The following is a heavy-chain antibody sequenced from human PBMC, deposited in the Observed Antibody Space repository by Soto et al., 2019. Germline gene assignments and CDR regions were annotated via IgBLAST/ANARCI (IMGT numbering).Heavy chain of an antibody. D-gene: IGHD3-3*01. CDR1: GFTFSSYG. V-gene: IGHV3-30*18. Sequence: PGGSLRLSCAASGFTFSSYGMHWVRQAPGKGLEWVAVISYGGSNKYYADSVKGRFTISRDNSKNTLFLQMNSLRAEDTAVYYCAKARFLECFDYWGQGTLVTVSS. CDR2: ISYGGSNK. J-gene: IGHJ4*02. CDR3: AKARFLECFDY.